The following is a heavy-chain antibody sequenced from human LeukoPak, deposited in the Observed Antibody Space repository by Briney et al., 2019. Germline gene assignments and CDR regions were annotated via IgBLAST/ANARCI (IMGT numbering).Heavy chain of an antibody. CDR3: ARGETYCGGDCYSEVHVSLRWFY. V-gene: IGHV4-34*01. Sequence: GSLRLSCEVDGFTFSSYAMNWVRQAPGKGLEWIGEINHSGSTNYNTSLRSRVTISLDTSKNQFSLKLSSVTAADTAVYYCARGETYCGGDCYSEVHVSLRWFYWGQGTLVTVSS. D-gene: IGHD2-21*02. CDR1: GFTFSSYA. J-gene: IGHJ4*02. CDR2: INHSGST.